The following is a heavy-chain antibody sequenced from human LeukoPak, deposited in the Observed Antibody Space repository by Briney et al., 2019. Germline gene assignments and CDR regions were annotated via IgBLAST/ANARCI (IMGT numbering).Heavy chain of an antibody. V-gene: IGHV1-69*05. D-gene: IGHD6-6*01. CDR2: IIPIFGTA. J-gene: IGHJ5*02. Sequence: SVKVSCKASGGTFSSYAISWVRQAPGQGLEWMGGIIPIFGTANYAQKFQGRVTITTDESTSTAYMELSSLRSEDTAVYYCAREDSSSSGWFDPWGQGTLVTVSS. CDR3: AREDSSSSGWFDP. CDR1: GGTFSSYA.